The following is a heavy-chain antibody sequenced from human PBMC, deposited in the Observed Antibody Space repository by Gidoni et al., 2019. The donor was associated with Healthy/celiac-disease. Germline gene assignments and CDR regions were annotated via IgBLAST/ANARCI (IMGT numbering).Heavy chain of an antibody. CDR2: IYYSGST. CDR1: GGSISSYY. V-gene: IGHV4-59*01. J-gene: IGHJ5*02. CDR3: ARARHLIALFDP. Sequence: QVQLQESGPGLVKPSATLSLTCPVSGGSISSYYWSWIRQPPGKGLEWIGYIYYSGSTNYNPALKSRVTISVDTSKNQFSLKLSSVTAADTAVYYCARARHLIALFDPWGQGTLVTVSS. D-gene: IGHD2-15*01.